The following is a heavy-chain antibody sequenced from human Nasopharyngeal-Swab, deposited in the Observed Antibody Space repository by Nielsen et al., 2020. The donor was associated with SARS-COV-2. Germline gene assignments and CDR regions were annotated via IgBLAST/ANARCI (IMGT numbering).Heavy chain of an antibody. CDR1: GFIFSASA. CDR2: IGDKDNNYAN. D-gene: IGHD3-22*01. J-gene: IGHJ4*02. Sequence: GGSLRLSCAASGFIFSASAIHWVRQASGKGLEWVGRIGDKDNNYANTYGASVQGRFTISRDDSKNTSFLQMNSLRAEDTAVYYCASAHRAYGDSGYYPLDYWGKGTLVTVSS. CDR3: ASAHRAYGDSGYYPLDY. V-gene: IGHV3-73*01.